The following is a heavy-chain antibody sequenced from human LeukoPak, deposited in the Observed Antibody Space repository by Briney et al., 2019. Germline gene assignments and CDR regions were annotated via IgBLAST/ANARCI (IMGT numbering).Heavy chain of an antibody. V-gene: IGHV1-69*05. CDR1: GGTFSSYA. CDR2: IIPIFGTA. J-gene: IGHJ4*02. CDR3: ARDLVDSSGYYPFDY. D-gene: IGHD3-22*01. Sequence: SVKVSCKASGGTFSSYAISWVRQAPGQGLEWMGRIIPIFGTANYAQKFQGRVTITTDESTSTACMELSSLRSEDTAVYYCARDLVDSSGYYPFDYWGQGTLVTVSS.